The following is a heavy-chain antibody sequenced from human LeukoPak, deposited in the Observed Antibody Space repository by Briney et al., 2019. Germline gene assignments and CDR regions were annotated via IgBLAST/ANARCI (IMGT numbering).Heavy chain of an antibody. CDR1: GDSVCRSTYY. CDR2: ICYSVST. Sequence: PSETLYLTFTGSGDSVCRSTYYRGWIRHPQRNGLEWDGNICYSVSTYYNPSLRSRVTMSVDTSKNQFSLRLSSVTAADTAIYYCARHSRSGYGGYENAFDLWGQGTMVSVSS. CDR3: ARHSRSGYGGYENAFDL. J-gene: IGHJ3*01. D-gene: IGHD5-12*01. V-gene: IGHV4-39*01.